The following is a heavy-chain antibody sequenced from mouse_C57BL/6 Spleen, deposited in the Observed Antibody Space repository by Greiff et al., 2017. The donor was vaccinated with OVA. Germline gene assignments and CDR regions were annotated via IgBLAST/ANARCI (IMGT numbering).Heavy chain of an antibody. Sequence: VQLQQSGAELVKPGASVKLSCKASGYTFTEYTIHWVKQRSGQGLEWIGWFYPGSGSIKYNEKFKDKATLTADKSSSTVYMELSRLTSEDSAVYCCARHEGLRRGDYYAMDYWGQGTSVTVSS. CDR2: FYPGSGSI. D-gene: IGHD2-2*01. V-gene: IGHV1-62-2*01. CDR3: ARHEGLRRGDYYAMDY. J-gene: IGHJ4*01. CDR1: GYTFTEYT.